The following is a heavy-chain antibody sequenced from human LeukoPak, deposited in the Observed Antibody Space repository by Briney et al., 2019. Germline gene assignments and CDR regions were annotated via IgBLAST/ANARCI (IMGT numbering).Heavy chain of an antibody. J-gene: IGHJ4*02. CDR2: VSYDESNK. D-gene: IGHD2-2*01. CDR1: GFTFSNG. Sequence: GRSLRLSCAASGFTFSNGIHWVRQAPGKGLEWVAVVSYDESNKYYADSVKGRFTISRDNSKNTLYLQMNSLRAEDTAVYYCARARRYCSSTSCYAHSSSIDYWGQGTLVTVSS. V-gene: IGHV3-30*04. CDR3: ARARRYCSSTSCYAHSSSIDY.